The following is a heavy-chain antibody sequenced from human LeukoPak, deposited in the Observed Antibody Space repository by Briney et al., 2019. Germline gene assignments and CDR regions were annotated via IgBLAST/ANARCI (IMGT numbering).Heavy chain of an antibody. CDR1: GFAIRPYA. CDR2: IKADGSGT. J-gene: IGHJ6*02. D-gene: IGHD2/OR15-2a*01. V-gene: IGHV3-43*02. Sequence: GGALRLSCAASGFAIRPYAMYWVRQGPGRGLEWVSVIKADGSGTFYADSVRGRFTTSRDNSKNSLYLQMNSLTSEDTALYYCATWAFYHNLDVWGQGTTVIVSS. CDR3: ATWAFYHNLDV.